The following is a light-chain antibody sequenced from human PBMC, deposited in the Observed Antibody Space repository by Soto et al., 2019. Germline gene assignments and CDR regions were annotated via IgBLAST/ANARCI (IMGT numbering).Light chain of an antibody. CDR2: DVS. CDR1: SSDVGGYNY. V-gene: IGLV2-14*03. CDR3: SSYTSSSTIV. Sequence: QSALTQPASVSGSPGQSITISCTGTSSDVGGYNYVSWYQQHPGKVPKLMIYDVSYRPSGVSDRFSGSKSANTVSLTISGLQAEDEADYYCSSYTSSSTIVFGTGTKLTVL. J-gene: IGLJ1*01.